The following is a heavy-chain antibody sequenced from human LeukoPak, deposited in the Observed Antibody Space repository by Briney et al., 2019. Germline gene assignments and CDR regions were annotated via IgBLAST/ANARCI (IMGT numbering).Heavy chain of an antibody. V-gene: IGHV4-30-4*01. CDR1: GGSVSLGSYY. CDR3: ARANMNRVPLDY. J-gene: IGHJ4*02. D-gene: IGHD2-8*01. Sequence: PSEALSLTCTVSGGSVSLGSYYWSWIRQPPGKGLEWIGYIYHRGSTLYNPSLESRVIISEDTSKNQFSLKLSSVTAADTAVYYCARANMNRVPLDYWGQGTLVTVSS. CDR2: IYHRGST.